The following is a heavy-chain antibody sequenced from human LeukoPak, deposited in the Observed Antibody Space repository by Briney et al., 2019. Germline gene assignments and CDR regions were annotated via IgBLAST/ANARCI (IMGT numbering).Heavy chain of an antibody. CDR1: GFTFSRYW. J-gene: IGHJ6*03. Sequence: PGGSLRLSCAAPGFTFSRYWMHWVRQGPGKGLVWVSRINSDGGSTDYADSVKGRFTISRDNAENTLYLQMNSLRAEDTAVYYCARSGDLGYYYMDVWGKGTTVTVSS. CDR3: ARSGDLGYYYMDV. D-gene: IGHD4-17*01. V-gene: IGHV3-74*01. CDR2: INSDGGST.